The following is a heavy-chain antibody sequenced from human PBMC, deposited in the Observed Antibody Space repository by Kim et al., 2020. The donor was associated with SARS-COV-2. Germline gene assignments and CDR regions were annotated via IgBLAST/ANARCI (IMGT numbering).Heavy chain of an antibody. V-gene: IGHV4-39*01. CDR2: IYYSGST. J-gene: IGHJ4*02. CDR3: ARHNYPALRERWLLFQAGGGYYFDY. CDR1: GGSISSSSYY. D-gene: IGHD5-12*01. Sequence: SETLSLTCTVSGGSISSSSYYWGWIRQPPGKGLEWIGSIYYSGSTYYNPSLKSRVTISVDTSKNQFSLKLSSVTAADTAVYYCARHNYPALRERWLLFQAGGGYYFDYWGQGTLVTVSS.